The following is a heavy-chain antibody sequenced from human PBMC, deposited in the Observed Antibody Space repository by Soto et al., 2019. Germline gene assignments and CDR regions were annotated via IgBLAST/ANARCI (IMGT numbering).Heavy chain of an antibody. CDR3: DRYGHEGWFDP. V-gene: IGHV4-30-2*01. J-gene: IGHJ5*02. D-gene: IGHD4-17*01. CDR1: GGSISSGGYS. CDR2: IYHSGGT. Sequence: SETLSLTCAVSGGSISSGGYSWSWIRQPPGKGLEWTGYIYHSGGTYYNPSLKSRVTISVDRSKNQFSLKLNSVTAADTAVYYCDRYGHEGWFDPWGQGTLVTVSS.